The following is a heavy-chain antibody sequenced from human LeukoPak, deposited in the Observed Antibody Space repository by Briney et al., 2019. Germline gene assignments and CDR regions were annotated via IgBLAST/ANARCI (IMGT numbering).Heavy chain of an antibody. Sequence: GAAVKVSCKASGYTFTSYYMHWVRQAPGQGLEWMGIINPSGGSTSYAQKFQGRVTMTRDTSTSTVYMELSSLRSEDTAVYYCAREYGSGSYYKGYFDYWGQGTLVTVSS. J-gene: IGHJ4*02. CDR1: GYTFTSYY. V-gene: IGHV1-46*01. CDR2: INPSGGST. CDR3: AREYGSGSYYKGYFDY. D-gene: IGHD3-10*01.